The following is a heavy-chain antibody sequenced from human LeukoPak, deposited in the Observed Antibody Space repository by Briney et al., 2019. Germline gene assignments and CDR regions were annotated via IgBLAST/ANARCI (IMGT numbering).Heavy chain of an antibody. V-gene: IGHV1-2*06. Sequence: ASVKVSCKASGYTFTGYYMHWVRQAPGQGLEWMGRINPNSGGSNYAQKFQGRVTMTRDTSISTAYMELSRLRSDDTAVYYCAREGYCSGGSCSWFDPWGQGTPVTVSS. CDR1: GYTFTGYY. J-gene: IGHJ5*02. CDR3: AREGYCSGGSCSWFDP. CDR2: INPNSGGS. D-gene: IGHD2-15*01.